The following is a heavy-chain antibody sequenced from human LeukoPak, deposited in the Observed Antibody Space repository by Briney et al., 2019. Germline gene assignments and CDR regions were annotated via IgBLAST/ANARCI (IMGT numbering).Heavy chain of an antibody. CDR2: IYSGGST. Sequence: GGSLRLSCAASGFTVSSNYMSWVRQAPGKGLEWVSVIYSGGSTYYADSVKGRFTISRDNSKNTLYLQMNSLRAEDTAVYYCARRAGDYGPRYFQHWGQGTLVTVSS. D-gene: IGHD4-17*01. J-gene: IGHJ1*01. CDR1: GFTVSSNY. V-gene: IGHV3-66*01. CDR3: ARRAGDYGPRYFQH.